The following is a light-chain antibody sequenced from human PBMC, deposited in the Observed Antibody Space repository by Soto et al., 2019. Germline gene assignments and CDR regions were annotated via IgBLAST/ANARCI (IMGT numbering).Light chain of an antibody. V-gene: IGKV3-11*01. Sequence: EIGVTQSPATLSLSPGERATLSCRASQSVSSYLAWYQQKPGQAPRLLIYDASNRATGIPARFSGSGSGTDFTLTISSLEPEDFALYYCQPRSNWWTLGHGTKADSK. CDR1: QSVSSY. J-gene: IGKJ1*01. CDR2: DAS. CDR3: QPRSNWWT.